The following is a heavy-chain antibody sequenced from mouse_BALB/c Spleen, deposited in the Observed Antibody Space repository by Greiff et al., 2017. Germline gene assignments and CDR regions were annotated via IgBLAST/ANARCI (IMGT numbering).Heavy chain of an antibody. CDR3: APQLGFFGY. J-gene: IGHJ3*01. CDR2: IDPENGNT. Sequence: EVQLQQSGAELVRPGALVKLSCKASGFNITDYYMHWVKQRPEQGLEWIGWIDPENGNTIYDPKFQGKASITADTSSNTAYLQLSSLTSEDTAVYYCAPQLGFFGYWGQGTLVTVSA. D-gene: IGHD4-1*02. CDR1: GFNITDYY. V-gene: IGHV14-1*02.